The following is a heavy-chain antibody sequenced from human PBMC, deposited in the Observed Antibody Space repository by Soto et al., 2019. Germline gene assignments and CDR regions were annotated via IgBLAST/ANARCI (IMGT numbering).Heavy chain of an antibody. CDR2: ISYDGSNK. D-gene: IGHD5-18*01. J-gene: IGHJ4*02. Sequence: QVQLVESGGGVVQPGRSLRLSCAASGFTFSSYGMHWVRQAPGKGLEWVAVISYDGSNKYYADSVKGRFTISRDNSKNTLYLQMNSLRAEDTAVYYCANDDLNSYGYPDNWGQGALVTVSS. CDR3: ANDDLNSYGYPDN. CDR1: GFTFSSYG. V-gene: IGHV3-30*18.